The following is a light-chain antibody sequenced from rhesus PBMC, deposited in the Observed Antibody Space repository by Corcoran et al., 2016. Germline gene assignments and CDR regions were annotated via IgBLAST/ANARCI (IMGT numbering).Light chain of an antibody. V-gene: IGKV1-22*01. Sequence: DIQMTQSPSSLSASVGDTVTITCRASQSISSWLAWYQQKPGKAPKLLIYKASSLQSGVPSRFSGSGAGTEFTLTISSLQSEDVATYYCQQYSSSPPWTFGQGTKVEIK. CDR2: KAS. J-gene: IGKJ1*01. CDR1: QSISSW. CDR3: QQYSSSPPWT.